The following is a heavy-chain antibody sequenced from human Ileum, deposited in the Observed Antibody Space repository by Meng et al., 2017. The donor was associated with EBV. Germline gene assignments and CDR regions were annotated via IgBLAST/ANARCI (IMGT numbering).Heavy chain of an antibody. CDR1: GDSISSDIW. V-gene: IGHV4-4*02. D-gene: IGHD1-7*01. CDR3: GRDQGRELINH. Sequence: QGRLQGSAPGLVQPSGTLSLTCTVSGDSISSDIWWSWVRQPPGKGLEWIGEVYHRGDTNYNPSLKSRVDISVDKSKNQFYLSLFSVTAADTAVYYCGRDQGRELINHWGQGTLVTVSS. J-gene: IGHJ4*02. CDR2: VYHRGDT.